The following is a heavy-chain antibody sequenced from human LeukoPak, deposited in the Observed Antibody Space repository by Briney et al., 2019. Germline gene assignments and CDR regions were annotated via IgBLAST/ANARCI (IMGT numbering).Heavy chain of an antibody. Sequence: PSETLSLTCTVSGGSISSGSYYWSCIRRPPGKGLEWIGHIYYSGSTNYNPSLKGRVTISVDTSKNQFSLKLSSVTAADTAVYYCASLYGDLSFYYFDYWGQGTLVTVSS. CDR1: GGSISSGSYY. CDR2: IYYSGST. V-gene: IGHV4-61*01. D-gene: IGHD4-17*01. CDR3: ASLYGDLSFYYFDY. J-gene: IGHJ4*02.